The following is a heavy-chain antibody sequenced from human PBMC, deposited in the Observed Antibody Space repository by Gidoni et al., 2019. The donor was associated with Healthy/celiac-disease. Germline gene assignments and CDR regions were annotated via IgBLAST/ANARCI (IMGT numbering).Heavy chain of an antibody. V-gene: IGHV4-34*01. J-gene: IGHJ4*02. D-gene: IGHD6-13*01. CDR2: INHSGST. CDR3: ARGRRGSSPD. Sequence: QVQLQQWGAGLLKPSETLSLTCAVYGGSFSGYYWSWIRQPPGKGLAWIGEINHSGSTNYIPSLKSRVTISVDTSKNQFSLKLSSVTAADTAVYYCARGRRGSSPDWGQGTLVTVSS. CDR1: GGSFSGYY.